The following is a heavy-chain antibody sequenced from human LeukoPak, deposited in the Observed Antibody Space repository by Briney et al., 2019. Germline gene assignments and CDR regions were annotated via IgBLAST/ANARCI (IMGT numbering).Heavy chain of an antibody. CDR3: ARFSGWELPPGAFDI. CDR2: IYYSGST. Sequence: SETLSLTCTVSGGSISSYYWSWIRQPPGKGLEWIGYIYYSGSTNYNPSLNSRVTISVDTSKNQFSLKLSSVTAADTAVYYCARFSGWELPPGAFDIWGQGTMVTVSS. CDR1: GGSISSYY. J-gene: IGHJ3*02. V-gene: IGHV4-59*01. D-gene: IGHD1-26*01.